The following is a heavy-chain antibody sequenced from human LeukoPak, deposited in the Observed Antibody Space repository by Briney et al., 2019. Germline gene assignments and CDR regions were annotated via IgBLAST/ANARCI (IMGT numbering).Heavy chain of an antibody. CDR2: ISAYNGNT. CDR1: GYTFTSYG. CDR3: ARLVVGRSPYDY. J-gene: IGHJ4*02. Sequence: RASVKLSCKASGYTFTSYGMSWVRQAPGEGVEWMGWISAYNGNTNYAQKLQGRVTMTTDTSTSTAYMELRSLRSDDTAVYYCARLVVGRSPYDYWGQGTLVTVSS. V-gene: IGHV1-18*01. D-gene: IGHD2-15*01.